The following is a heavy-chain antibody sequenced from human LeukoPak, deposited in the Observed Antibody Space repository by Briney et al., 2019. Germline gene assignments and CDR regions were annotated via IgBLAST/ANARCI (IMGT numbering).Heavy chain of an antibody. J-gene: IGHJ4*02. V-gene: IGHV3-53*01. CDR3: ARGFLVVTGQGAFDY. Sequence: GGSLRLSCVVSGFTISNNYMSWVRQAPGTGLEWASVIYSGGNTYYADSVKGRFTISRDNSKNTLYLQTNTLGAEDTALYYCARGFLVVTGQGAFDYWGQGTLVTVSS. CDR1: GFTISNNY. CDR2: IYSGGNT. D-gene: IGHD3-22*01.